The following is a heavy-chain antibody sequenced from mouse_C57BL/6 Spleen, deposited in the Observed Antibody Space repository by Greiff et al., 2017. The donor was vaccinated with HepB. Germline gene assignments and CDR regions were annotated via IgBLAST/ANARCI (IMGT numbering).Heavy chain of an antibody. CDR2: IDPEDGET. CDR1: GFNIKDYY. V-gene: IGHV14-2*01. CDR3: VTNYYGLYFDV. J-gene: IGHJ1*03. Sequence: DVKLQESGAELVKPGASVKLSCTASGFNIKDYYMHWVKQRTEQGLEWIGRIDPEDGETKYAPKFQGKATITADTSSNTAYLQLSSLTSEDTAVYYCVTNYYGLYFDVWGTGTTVTVSS. D-gene: IGHD2-1*01.